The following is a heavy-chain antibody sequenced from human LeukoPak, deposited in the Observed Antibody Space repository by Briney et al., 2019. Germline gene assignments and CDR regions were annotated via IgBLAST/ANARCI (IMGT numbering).Heavy chain of an antibody. D-gene: IGHD4-17*01. V-gene: IGHV4-59*01. CDR1: GGSISSYY. CDR3: ARERARYGDFAY. Sequence: SETLSLTCTVSGGSISSYYWSWIRQPPGRGLEWIGYIYYSGSTNYNPSLESRVTISVDTSKNQFSLKLSSVTAADTAVYYCARERARYGDFAYWGQGTLVTVSS. CDR2: IYYSGST. J-gene: IGHJ4*02.